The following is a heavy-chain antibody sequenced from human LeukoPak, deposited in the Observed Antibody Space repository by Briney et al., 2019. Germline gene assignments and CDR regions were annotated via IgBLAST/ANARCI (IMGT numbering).Heavy chain of an antibody. Sequence: GESLKISCKGSGYSFTSYWIGWVRQVPGKGLEWMGIIYPGDSDTRYSPSFQGQVTISADKSISTAYLQWSSLKASDTAMYYCARRYYYGSGSYYMDYWGQGTLVTVSS. J-gene: IGHJ4*02. CDR1: GYSFTSYW. D-gene: IGHD3-10*01. CDR2: IYPGDSDT. CDR3: ARRYYYGSGSYYMDY. V-gene: IGHV5-51*01.